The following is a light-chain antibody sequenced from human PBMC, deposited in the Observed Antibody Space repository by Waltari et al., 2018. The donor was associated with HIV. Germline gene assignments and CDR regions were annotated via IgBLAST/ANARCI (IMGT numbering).Light chain of an antibody. Sequence: AVTQPASVSGLPGQSTTISCTGADSDFGLYNFVPWYQQHAGKPPKLLLYDVDRPASGVSDRFSGSMSGNTASLTISGLRTEDEAHYYCASFTGDNTVMFGGGTEVTVL. V-gene: IGLV2-14*03. CDR2: DVD. CDR1: DSDFGLYNF. CDR3: ASFTGDNTVM. J-gene: IGLJ3*02.